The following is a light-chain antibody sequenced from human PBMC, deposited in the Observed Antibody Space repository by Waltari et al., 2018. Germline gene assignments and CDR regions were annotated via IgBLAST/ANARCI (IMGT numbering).Light chain of an antibody. CDR3: QQYNSYPWT. CDR2: KAS. CDR1: QPINSW. V-gene: IGKV1-5*03. Sequence: DIQMTQSPSTLSASIGARVTITCRASQPINSWLAWYQQKPGKAPNLLIYKASSLQSGVPSRFSGSASGTEFTLTISSLQPDDFATYYCQQYNSYPWTFGQGTKVEIK. J-gene: IGKJ1*01.